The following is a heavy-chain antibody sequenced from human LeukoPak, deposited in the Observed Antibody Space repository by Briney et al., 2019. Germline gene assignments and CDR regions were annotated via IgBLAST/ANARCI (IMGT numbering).Heavy chain of an antibody. CDR1: GVTFSSYS. J-gene: IGHJ4*02. CDR2: ISSSSSYI. V-gene: IGHV3-21*01. D-gene: IGHD6-6*01. Sequence: GGSLRLSCAASGVTFSSYSMNWVRQAPGKGVEWGSSISSSSSYIYYADSVKGRFTISRDNAKNSLYLQMNSLTAEDTAVYYCARLAARGVDYWGQGTLVTVSS. CDR3: ARLAARGVDY.